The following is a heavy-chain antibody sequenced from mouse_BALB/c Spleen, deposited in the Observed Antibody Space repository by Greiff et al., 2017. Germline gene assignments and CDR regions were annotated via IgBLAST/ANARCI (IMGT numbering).Heavy chain of an antibody. D-gene: IGHD1-1*01. Sequence: VMLVESGPGLVAPSQSLSITCTVSGFSLTSYGVHWVRQPPGKGLEWLGVIWAGGSTNYNSALMSRLSISKDNSKSQVFLKMNSLQTDDTAMYYCARDKGYGSSYFDYWGQGTTLTVSS. J-gene: IGHJ2*01. CDR3: ARDKGYGSSYFDY. CDR1: GFSLTSYG. CDR2: IWAGGST. V-gene: IGHV2-9*02.